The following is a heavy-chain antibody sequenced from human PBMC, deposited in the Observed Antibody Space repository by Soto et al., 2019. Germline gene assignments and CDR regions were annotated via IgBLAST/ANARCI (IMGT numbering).Heavy chain of an antibody. J-gene: IGHJ6*02. V-gene: IGHV4-4*07. D-gene: IGHD3-3*01. CDR2: IYTSGST. CDR1: GGSISSYY. CDR3: ARDYDFWSGYPYYYYYYGMDV. Sequence: ETLSLTCTVSGGSISSYYWSWIRQPAGKGLEWIGRIYTSGSTNYNPSLKSRVTMSVDTSKNQFSLKLSSVTAADTAVYYCARDYDFWSGYPYYYYYYGMDVWGQGTTVTVSS.